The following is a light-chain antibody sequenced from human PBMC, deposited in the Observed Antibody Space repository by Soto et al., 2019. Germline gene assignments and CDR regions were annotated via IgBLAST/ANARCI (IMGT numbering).Light chain of an antibody. CDR1: QSVSSSY. Sequence: EIVLTQSPGTLSLSPRERATLSCRASQSVSSSYLAWYEQKPGQARRLLIYGASSRATGIPDRFSGSGSGTDFTLSISRLEPEDFAVYYCQQYSSSPGFTFGGGTKVDIK. CDR3: QQYSSSPGFT. J-gene: IGKJ4*01. CDR2: GAS. V-gene: IGKV3-20*01.